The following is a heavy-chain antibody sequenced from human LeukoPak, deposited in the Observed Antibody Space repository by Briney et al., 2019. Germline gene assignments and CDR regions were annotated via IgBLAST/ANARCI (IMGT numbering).Heavy chain of an antibody. CDR3: ARDKGDYDTSGSLFVF. CDR1: GFTFSRYW. CDR2: IKQDGGEK. Sequence: PGGSLRPSCAASGFTFSRYWMSWVRQVPRKGLEWVANIKQDGGEKYYVDSVKGRFTISRDNAMNSLYLQMNSLRAEDTAVYYCARDKGDYDTSGSLFVFGGQGTLVTVSS. J-gene: IGHJ4*02. D-gene: IGHD3-22*01. V-gene: IGHV3-7*03.